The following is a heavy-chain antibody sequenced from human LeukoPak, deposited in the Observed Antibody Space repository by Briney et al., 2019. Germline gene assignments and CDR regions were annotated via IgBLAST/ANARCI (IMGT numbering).Heavy chain of an antibody. CDR3: ARVPRLTGYSSIDY. CDR2: MNPNSGNT. J-gene: IGHJ4*02. CDR1: GYTFTSYD. V-gene: IGHV1-8*01. D-gene: IGHD3-9*01. Sequence: ASVKVSCKASGYTFTSYDINWVRQATGQGLERMGWMNPNSGNTGYAQKFQGRVTMTRNTSISTAYMELSSLRSEDTAVYYCARVPRLTGYSSIDYWGQGTLVTVSS.